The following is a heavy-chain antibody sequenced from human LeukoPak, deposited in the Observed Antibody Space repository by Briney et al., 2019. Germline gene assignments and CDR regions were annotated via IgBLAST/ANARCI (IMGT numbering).Heavy chain of an antibody. CDR1: GGTFSSYA. J-gene: IGHJ4*02. CDR2: IIPIFGTA. Sequence: ASVKVSCEASGGTFSSYAISWVRQAPGQGLEWMGGIIPIFGTANYAQKFQGRVTITADESTSTAYMELSSLRSEDTAVYYCARDPGGGMGGLAFTLGYWGQGTLVTVSS. V-gene: IGHV1-69*13. D-gene: IGHD1-26*01. CDR3: ARDPGGGMGGLAFTLGY.